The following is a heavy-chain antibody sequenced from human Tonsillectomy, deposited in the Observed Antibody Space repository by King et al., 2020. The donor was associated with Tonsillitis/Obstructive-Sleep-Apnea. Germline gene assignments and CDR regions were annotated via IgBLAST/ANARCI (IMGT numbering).Heavy chain of an antibody. Sequence: VQLVESGGGLVQPGGSLRLSCAASGFTFSSYAMSWVRQAPGKGLEWVSAISGSGGSTYYADTVKGRFTISRDNYKNTLYLQMNSLRAEDTAVYYCAKGIPVCDRSGYYYVNYFDYWGQGTLVTVSS. CDR3: AKGIPVCDRSGYYYVNYFDY. CDR2: ISGSGGST. CDR1: GFTFSSYA. V-gene: IGHV3-23*04. J-gene: IGHJ4*02. D-gene: IGHD3-22*01.